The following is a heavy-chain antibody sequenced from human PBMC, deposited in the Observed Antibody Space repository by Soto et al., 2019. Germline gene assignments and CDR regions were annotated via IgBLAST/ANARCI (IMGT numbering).Heavy chain of an antibody. Sequence: GGSLRLSCAASGVSLSSYGMHGVRQAPGKGLEWVAVIWYDGSNKYYADSVKGRFTISRDNSKNTLYLQMNSLRAEDTAVYYCARDLSQVGATGFWGQGTLVTVSS. J-gene: IGHJ4*02. V-gene: IGHV3-33*01. D-gene: IGHD1-26*01. CDR1: GVSLSSYG. CDR2: IWYDGSNK. CDR3: ARDLSQVGATGF.